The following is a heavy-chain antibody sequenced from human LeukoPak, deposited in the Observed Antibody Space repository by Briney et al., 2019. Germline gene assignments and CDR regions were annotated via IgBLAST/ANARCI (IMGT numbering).Heavy chain of an antibody. D-gene: IGHD2-2*01. Sequence: PSETLSLTCTVSGDSISSGAYYWSWIRQHPGKGLEWIGYVYYSGSTYYNPSLKSRVTISLDTSNNQFSLRVTSVTAADTAVYYCARGLTRLPTAIGWFDPWGQGTLVTVSS. CDR3: ARGLTRLPTAIGWFDP. CDR1: GDSISSGAYY. CDR2: VYYSGST. V-gene: IGHV4-31*03. J-gene: IGHJ5*02.